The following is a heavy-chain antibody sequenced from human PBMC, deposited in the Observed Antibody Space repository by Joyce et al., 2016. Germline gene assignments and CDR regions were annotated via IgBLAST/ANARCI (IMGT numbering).Heavy chain of an antibody. V-gene: IGHV3-23*01. CDR3: AKDVIEYSGASARNWFDP. D-gene: IGHD6-6*01. CDR1: GFTFTTYA. J-gene: IGHJ5*02. Sequence: EVELLESGGGLVQPGGSLRISCAASGFTFTTYAMGWFRQAPGKGVEWVSAGSGSGGSRYYADSVKGRFTIARDNSKNTLHLQMNSLRVEDTAIYYCAKDVIEYSGASARNWFDPWGQGTLVTVSS. CDR2: GSGSGGSR.